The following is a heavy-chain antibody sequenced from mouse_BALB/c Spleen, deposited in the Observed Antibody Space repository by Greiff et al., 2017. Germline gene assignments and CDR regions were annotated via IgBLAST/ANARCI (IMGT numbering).Heavy chain of an antibody. CDR2: ISYSGST. CDR3: ARSLYYGSSWYYFDY. Sequence: DVQLVESGPGLVKPSQSLSLTCTVTGYSITSDYAWNWIRQFPGNKLEWMGYISYSGSTSYNPSLKSRISITRDTSKNQFFLQLNSVTTEDTATYYCARSLYYGSSWYYFDYWGQGTTLTVSS. V-gene: IGHV3-2*02. J-gene: IGHJ2*01. CDR1: GYSITSDYA. D-gene: IGHD1-1*01.